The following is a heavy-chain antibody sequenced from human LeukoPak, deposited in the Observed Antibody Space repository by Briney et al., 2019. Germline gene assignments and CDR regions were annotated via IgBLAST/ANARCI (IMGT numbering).Heavy chain of an antibody. J-gene: IGHJ6*02. CDR1: GYTFTGYY. CDR3: ARDLYYRSGTYFGSYSYYGMDV. D-gene: IGHD3-10*01. V-gene: IGHV1-2*02. Sequence: ASVKVSCKASGYTFTGYYMHWVRQAPGQGLEWMGWINPNSGDTNYAQKFQGRVTMTRDTSISTAYMELSRLRSDDTAVYYCARDLYYRSGTYFGSYSYYGMDVWGQGTTVTVSS. CDR2: INPNSGDT.